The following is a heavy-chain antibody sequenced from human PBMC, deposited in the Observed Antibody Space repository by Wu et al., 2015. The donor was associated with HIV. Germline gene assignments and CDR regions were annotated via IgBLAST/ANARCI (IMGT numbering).Heavy chain of an antibody. CDR2: IIPIFGTA. J-gene: IGHJ6*02. V-gene: IGHV1-69*05. CDR3: ARVVRRGVSDDYGMDV. D-gene: IGHD3-10*01. CDR1: GGTFSSYT. Sequence: QVQLVQSGAEVKKPGSSVKVSCKASGGTFSSYTISWVRQAPGQGLEWMGGIIPIFGTANYAQKFQGRVTITTDESTSTAYMELSSLRSEDTAVYYCARVVRRGVSDDYGMDVWGQGDHGHRLL.